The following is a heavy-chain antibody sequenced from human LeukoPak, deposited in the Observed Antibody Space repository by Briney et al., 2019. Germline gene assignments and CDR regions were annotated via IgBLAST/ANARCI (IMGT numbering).Heavy chain of an antibody. CDR1: GFTFSSYG. CDR2: IWYDGSNK. J-gene: IGHJ4*02. D-gene: IGHD3-10*01. V-gene: IGHV3-33*01. Sequence: QTGGSLRLSCAASGFTFSSYGMHWVRQAPGKGLEWVAVIWYDGSNKYYADSVKGRFTISRDNSKNTLYLQMNSLRAEDTAVYYCARAISMVRGVDYWGQGTLVTVSS. CDR3: ARAISMVRGVDY.